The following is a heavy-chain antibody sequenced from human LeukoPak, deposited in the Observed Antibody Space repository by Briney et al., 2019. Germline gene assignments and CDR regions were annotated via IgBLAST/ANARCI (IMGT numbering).Heavy chain of an antibody. Sequence: GGSLGLSCAASGFTFSSYAMSWVRQAPGKGLEWVSAISGSGGSTYYADSVKGRFTISRDNSKNTLYLQMNSLRAEDTAVYYCAVTLLWFGESGGYFDYWGQGTLVTVSS. J-gene: IGHJ4*02. D-gene: IGHD3-10*01. CDR2: ISGSGGST. V-gene: IGHV3-23*01. CDR1: GFTFSSYA. CDR3: AVTLLWFGESGGYFDY.